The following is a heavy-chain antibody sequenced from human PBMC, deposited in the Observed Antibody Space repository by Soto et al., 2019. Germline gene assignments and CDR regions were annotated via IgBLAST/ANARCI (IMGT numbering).Heavy chain of an antibody. V-gene: IGHV3-53*01. CDR2: FYRCGTT. CDR3: ATEMGATQGPFDN. J-gene: IGHJ4*02. CDR1: GITVSRKY. D-gene: IGHD1-26*01. Sequence: GSLRLSCAASGITVSRKYKTWDRQAPGKGLEWASNFYRCGTTHYADSVKGRFNISRDNSDNTVYLQMNSLRVEDTAVYYCATEMGATQGPFDNWGQGTLVTVSS.